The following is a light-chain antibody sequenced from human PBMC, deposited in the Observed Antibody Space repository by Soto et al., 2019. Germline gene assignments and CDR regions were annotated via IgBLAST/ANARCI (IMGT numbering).Light chain of an antibody. J-gene: IGKJ3*01. CDR3: PPYHSWPRST. CDR1: QSVNLN. CDR2: GAS. Sequence: EIMMTQSPGTLSVSPGEGATLSCTASQSVNLNSAWYQQKPGQPPRLLLYGASTRATGIPVRFRGNGSVTECSIAISILQYKDSAIYYCPPYHSWPRSTFGTGNKDDIK. V-gene: IGKV3-15*01.